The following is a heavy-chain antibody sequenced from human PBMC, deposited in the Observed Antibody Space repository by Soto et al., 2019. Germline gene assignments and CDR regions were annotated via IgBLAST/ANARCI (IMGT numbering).Heavy chain of an antibody. CDR3: ARASSSSRTLIDY. D-gene: IGHD6-13*01. J-gene: IGHJ4*02. V-gene: IGHV1-3*01. CDR2: INAGNGNT. CDR1: GYTFTSYA. Sequence: ASVKVSCKASGYTFTSYAMHWVRQAPGQRLEWMGWINAGNGNTEYSQKFQGRVTITRDTSASTAYMELSSLRSEDTAVYYCARASSSSRTLIDYWGQGTLVTVSS.